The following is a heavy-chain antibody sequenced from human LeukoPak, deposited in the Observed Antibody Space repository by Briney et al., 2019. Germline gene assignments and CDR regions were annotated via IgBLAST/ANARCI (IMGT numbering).Heavy chain of an antibody. Sequence: SETLSLTCTVSGGSISSSFYYWGWIRQPPGKGLEWIGTIYYSGSTYYNPSLKSRVTISVDTSKNQFSLKLSSVTAADTAVYYCASLSGDTVAQVAFDIWGQGTMVTVSS. CDR1: GGSISSSFYY. CDR2: IYYSGST. D-gene: IGHD5-12*01. V-gene: IGHV4-39*01. CDR3: ASLSGDTVAQVAFDI. J-gene: IGHJ3*02.